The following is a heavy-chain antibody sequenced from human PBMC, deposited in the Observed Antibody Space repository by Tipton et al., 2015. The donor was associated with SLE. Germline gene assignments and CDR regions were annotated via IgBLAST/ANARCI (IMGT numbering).Heavy chain of an antibody. Sequence: SLRLSCAASGFTVSSNYMSWVRQAPGKGLEWVSVIYSGGSTYHADSVKGRFTISRDNSKNTLYLQMNSLRAEDTAVYYCARDYIAAVGAFDIWGQGTMVTVSS. D-gene: IGHD6-13*01. CDR3: ARDYIAAVGAFDI. J-gene: IGHJ3*02. CDR2: IYSGGST. CDR1: GFTVSSNY. V-gene: IGHV3-53*05.